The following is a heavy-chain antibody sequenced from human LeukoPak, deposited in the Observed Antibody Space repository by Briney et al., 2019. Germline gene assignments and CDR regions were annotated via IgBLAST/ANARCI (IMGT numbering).Heavy chain of an antibody. V-gene: IGHV4-59*08. CDR2: VYYSGST. D-gene: IGHD2-2*02. J-gene: IGHJ3*02. Sequence: PSETLSLTCTVSGGSISSYYWTWIRQPPGKGLEWIGYVYYSGSTDYNPSLKSRVTISVDTSNKQFSLNLSSVTAADTAVYHCARRCSGPTCYTDAYDIWGQGTMVTVSS. CDR1: GGSISSYY. CDR3: ARRCSGPTCYTDAYDI.